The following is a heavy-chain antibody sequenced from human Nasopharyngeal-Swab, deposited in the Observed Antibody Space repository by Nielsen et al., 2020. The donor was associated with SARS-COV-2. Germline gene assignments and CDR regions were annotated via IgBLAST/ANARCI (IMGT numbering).Heavy chain of an antibody. D-gene: IGHD6-13*01. Sequence: GSLRLSCTVAGGSISSSTYYWAWIRQPPGKGLEWIGSIYYGGSTYYNPSLKSRVTMSVDTSKTQFSLKLSSVTAADTAVYYCATLSSSWYEYYFDYWGQGTLVTVSS. CDR2: IYYGGST. CDR1: GGSISSSTYY. J-gene: IGHJ4*02. CDR3: ATLSSSWYEYYFDY. V-gene: IGHV4-39*01.